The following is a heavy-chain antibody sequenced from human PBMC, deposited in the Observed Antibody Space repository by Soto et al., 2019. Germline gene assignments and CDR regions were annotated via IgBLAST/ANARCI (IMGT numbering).Heavy chain of an antibody. CDR3: ARGVRNYYDSSGSLPDY. CDR2: IYYSGST. V-gene: IGHV4-30-4*01. CDR1: GGSISSGDYY. Sequence: QVQLQESGPGLVKPSQTLSLTCTVSGGSISSGDYYWSWIRQPPGKGLEWIGYIYYSGSTYYNPSFKSRVTISVDTSKNQFSLKLSSVTAADTAVYYCARGVRNYYDSSGSLPDYWGQGTLVTVSS. J-gene: IGHJ4*02. D-gene: IGHD3-22*01.